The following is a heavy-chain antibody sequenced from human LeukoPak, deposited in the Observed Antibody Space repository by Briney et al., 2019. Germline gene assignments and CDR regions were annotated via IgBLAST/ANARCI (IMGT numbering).Heavy chain of an antibody. D-gene: IGHD3-22*01. J-gene: IGHJ4*02. Sequence: SETLSLTCTVSGGSISSYYWSWIRQPPGKGLEWIGRIYTSGSTNYNPSLKSRVTMSVDTSKNQFSLKLSSVTAADTAVYYCVISSGYYTYDYWGQGTLVTVSS. CDR3: VISSGYYTYDY. V-gene: IGHV4-4*07. CDR2: IYTSGST. CDR1: GGSISSYY.